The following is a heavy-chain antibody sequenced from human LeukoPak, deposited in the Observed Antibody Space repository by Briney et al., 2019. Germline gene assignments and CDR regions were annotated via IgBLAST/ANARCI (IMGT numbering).Heavy chain of an antibody. CDR1: GFTFSRYS. CDR3: AKGPARGYSYGFYFDY. Sequence: GGSLRLSCAASGFTFSRYSMNWVRQAPGKGLEWVAVISYDGSNKYYADSVKGRFTISRDNSKNTLYLQMNSLRAEDTAVYYCAKGPARGYSYGFYFDYWGQGTLVTVSS. D-gene: IGHD5-18*01. CDR2: ISYDGSNK. J-gene: IGHJ4*02. V-gene: IGHV3-30*18.